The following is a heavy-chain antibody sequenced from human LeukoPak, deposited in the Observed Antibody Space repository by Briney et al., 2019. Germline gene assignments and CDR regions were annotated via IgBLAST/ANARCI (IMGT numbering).Heavy chain of an antibody. CDR3: ARVDGQRLTGYRGFDP. CDR1: GFTFSSYS. CDR2: ISSSSSYI. Sequence: GGSLRLSCAASGFTFSSYSMNWVRQAPGKGLEWVSSISSSSSYIYYADSVKGRFTISRDNAQNSLYLQMNSLRAEDTAVYYCARVDGQRLTGYRGFDPWGQGTLVTVSS. D-gene: IGHD3-9*01. V-gene: IGHV3-21*01. J-gene: IGHJ5*02.